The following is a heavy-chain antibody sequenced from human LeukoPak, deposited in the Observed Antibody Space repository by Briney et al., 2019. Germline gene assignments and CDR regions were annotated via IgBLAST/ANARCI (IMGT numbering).Heavy chain of an antibody. CDR1: GFSLSTSGMC. D-gene: IGHD2-2*01. CDR2: IDWDDDK. J-gene: IGHJ6*02. Sequence: SGPTLVNPTQTLTLTCTFSGFSLSTSGMCVSWIGQPPGKALEWLALIDWDDDKYYSTSLKTRLTISKDTSKNQVVLTMTNMDHVDTATYYCARIIVPAALGYYYGMDVWGQGTTVTVSS. V-gene: IGHV2-70*01. CDR3: ARIIVPAALGYYYGMDV.